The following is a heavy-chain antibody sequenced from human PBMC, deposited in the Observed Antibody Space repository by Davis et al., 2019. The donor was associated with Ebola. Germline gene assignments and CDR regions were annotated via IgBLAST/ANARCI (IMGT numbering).Heavy chain of an antibody. CDR1: GNTISTYT. Sequence: ASVKVSCKASGNTISTYTIDWVRQAPGQGLEWMGGIIPLFGTTNYAQKFQGRVTMTRDTSISTAYMELSRLRSDDTAVYYCASWFGELLRPPYYYGMDVWGKGTTVTVSS. D-gene: IGHD3-10*01. CDR3: ASWFGELLRPPYYYGMDV. J-gene: IGHJ6*04. CDR2: IIPLFGTT. V-gene: IGHV1-2*02.